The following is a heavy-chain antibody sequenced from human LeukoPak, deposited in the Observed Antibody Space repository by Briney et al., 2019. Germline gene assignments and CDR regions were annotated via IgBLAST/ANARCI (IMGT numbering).Heavy chain of an antibody. CDR2: IWYDGSNK. Sequence: GSLRLSCAASGFTFSSYGMHWVRQAPGKGLEWAAVIWYDGSNKYYADSVKGRFTISRDNSKNTLYLQMNSLRAEDTAVYYCAKDLERTYYLFDHWGQGSLVTVSS. V-gene: IGHV3-33*06. D-gene: IGHD3-10*01. CDR1: GFTFSSYG. J-gene: IGHJ4*02. CDR3: AKDLERTYYLFDH.